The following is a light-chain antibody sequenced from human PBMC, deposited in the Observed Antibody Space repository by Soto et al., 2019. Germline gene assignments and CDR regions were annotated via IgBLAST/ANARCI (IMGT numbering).Light chain of an antibody. CDR1: SCNIGSNT. CDR2: SNN. Sequence: QSVLTQQPSASGTPGQRVTISCSGSSCNIGSNTVNWYQQLPGTAPKLLIYSNNQRPSGVPDRFSGSKSGTSASLAISGLQSEDEAEYFCAAWDDSLNGYVFGTGTKLTVL. V-gene: IGLV1-44*01. J-gene: IGLJ1*01. CDR3: AAWDDSLNGYV.